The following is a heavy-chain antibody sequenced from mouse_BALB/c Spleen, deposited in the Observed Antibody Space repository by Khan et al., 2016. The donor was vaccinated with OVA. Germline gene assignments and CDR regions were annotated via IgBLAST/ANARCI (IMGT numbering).Heavy chain of an antibody. CDR2: MIYTGYT. J-gene: IGHJ3*01. V-gene: IGHV3-8*02. Sequence: EVQLQESGPSLVKPSQTLSLTCSVTGDSITSGYWSWIRKFPGNKLEYMGYMIYTGYTYYNPSLKSRISITRHTSKNQHYLQLNSVTTDDTATYXCARSTYRYAFAYWGQGTLVTVSA. CDR3: ARSTYRYAFAY. CDR1: GDSITSGY. D-gene: IGHD2-14*01.